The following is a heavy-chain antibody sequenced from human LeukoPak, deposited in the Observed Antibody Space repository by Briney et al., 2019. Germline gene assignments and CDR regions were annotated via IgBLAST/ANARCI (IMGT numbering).Heavy chain of an antibody. CDR3: ARSGPYSGSYPVGMGNYYYYSMDV. CDR2: INHSGST. CDR1: GGSFSGYY. V-gene: IGHV4-34*01. D-gene: IGHD1-26*01. Sequence: SETLSLTCAVYGGSFSGYYWSWIRQPPGKGLEWIGEINHSGSTNYNPSLKSRVTISVDTSKNQFSLKLSSVTAADTAVYYCARSGPYSGSYPVGMGNYYYYSMDVWGQGTTVTVSS. J-gene: IGHJ6*02.